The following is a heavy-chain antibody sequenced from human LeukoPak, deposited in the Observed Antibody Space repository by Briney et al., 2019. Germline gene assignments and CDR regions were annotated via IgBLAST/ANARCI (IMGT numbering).Heavy chain of an antibody. D-gene: IGHD5-18*01. CDR2: ISYSGST. CDR1: AGSISGFF. V-gene: IGHV4-59*01. J-gene: IGHJ6*03. CDR3: ARTYRYGSFPVYHFYMDV. Sequence: SETLSLTCTVSAGSISGFFWSWIRQPPGKGLEWIGYISYSGSTNYNPSLKSRVTISADTSKNQVSLKLSSVTAADTAVYYCARTYRYGSFPVYHFYMDVWGNGTTVTVSS.